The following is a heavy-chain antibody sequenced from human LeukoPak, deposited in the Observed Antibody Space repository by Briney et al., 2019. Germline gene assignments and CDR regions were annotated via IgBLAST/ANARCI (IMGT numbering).Heavy chain of an antibody. J-gene: IGHJ5*02. CDR1: GYTFASYG. CDR3: ARLRSSLNWFDP. D-gene: IGHD6-13*01. CDR2: ISAYNGNT. V-gene: IGHV1-18*04. Sequence: ASVKVSCKASGYTFASYGISWVRQAPGQGLEWMGWISAYNGNTNYAQKLQGRVTMTTDTSTSTAYMELRSLRSDDTAVYYCARLRSSLNWFDPWGQGTLVTVSS.